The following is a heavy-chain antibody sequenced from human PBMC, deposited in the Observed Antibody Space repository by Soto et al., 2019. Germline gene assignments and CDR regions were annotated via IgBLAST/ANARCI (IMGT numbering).Heavy chain of an antibody. CDR3: ARAGGWSGYDYYYYYMDV. CDR1: GYTFTSYA. V-gene: IGHV1-3*01. D-gene: IGHD3-3*01. CDR2: INAGNGNT. Sequence: ASVKVSWKASGYTFTSYAMHWVRQAPGQRLEWMGWINAGNGNTKYSQKFQGRVTITRDTSASTAYMELSSLRSEDTAVYYCARAGGWSGYDYYYYYMDVRGKGTTVTVSS. J-gene: IGHJ6*03.